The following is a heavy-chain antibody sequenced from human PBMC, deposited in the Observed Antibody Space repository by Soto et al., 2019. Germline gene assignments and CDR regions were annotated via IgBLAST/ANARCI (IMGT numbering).Heavy chain of an antibody. CDR3: AREGDNVGPSGSYPLDY. J-gene: IGHJ4*02. D-gene: IGHD1-26*01. Sequence: QVQLVESGGGVVQPGRSLRLSCAASGFTFSSYAMHWVRQAPGKGLEWVAVISYDGSNKYYADSVKGRFTISRENSKNTLYLQMNSLRAEDTAVYYCAREGDNVGPSGSYPLDYWGQGTLVTVSS. V-gene: IGHV3-30-3*01. CDR1: GFTFSSYA. CDR2: ISYDGSNK.